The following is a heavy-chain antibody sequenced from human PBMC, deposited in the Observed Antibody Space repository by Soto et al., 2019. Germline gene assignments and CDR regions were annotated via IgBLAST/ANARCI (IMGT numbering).Heavy chain of an antibody. CDR3: ARSPVLRDILTGYSPYTWFDP. D-gene: IGHD3-9*01. CDR2: IIPIFGTA. Sequence: VASVKVSCKASGVTFSSYAISWVRQAPGQGLEWMGGIIPIFGTANYAQKFQGRVTITADKSTSTAYMELSSLRSEDTAVYYCARSPVLRDILTGYSPYTWFDPWGQGTLVTVSS. V-gene: IGHV1-69*06. CDR1: GVTFSSYA. J-gene: IGHJ5*02.